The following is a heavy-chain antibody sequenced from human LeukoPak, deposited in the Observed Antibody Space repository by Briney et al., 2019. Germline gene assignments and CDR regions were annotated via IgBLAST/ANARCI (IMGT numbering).Heavy chain of an antibody. J-gene: IGHJ4*02. CDR1: GDSVSSNSAA. CDR2: TYYRSKWYN. D-gene: IGHD6-13*01. CDR3: ARAQGYSSSWYAPVDY. V-gene: IGHV6-1*01. Sequence: QTLSLTCAISGDSVSSNSAAWNWIRQSPSRGLEWLGRTYYRSKWYNDYAVSVKSRITINPDTSKNQFSLQLNSVTPEDTAVYHCARAQGYSSSWYAPVDYWGQGTLVTVSS.